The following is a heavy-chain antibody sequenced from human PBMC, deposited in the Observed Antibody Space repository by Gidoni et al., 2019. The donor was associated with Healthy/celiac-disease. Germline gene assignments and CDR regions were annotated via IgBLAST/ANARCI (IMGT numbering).Heavy chain of an antibody. J-gene: IGHJ1*01. CDR1: GYTFTGYY. CDR3: ALLSTAYTASSDQDSQH. Sequence: QVQLVQSGAEVKKPGASVKVSCKASGYTFTGYYMHWVRQAPGQGLEWMGWINPNSGGTNYAQKFQGRVTMTRDTSISTAYMELSRLRSDDTAVYYCALLSTAYTASSDQDSQHWGQGTLVTVSS. CDR2: INPNSGGT. V-gene: IGHV1-2*02. D-gene: IGHD1-26*01.